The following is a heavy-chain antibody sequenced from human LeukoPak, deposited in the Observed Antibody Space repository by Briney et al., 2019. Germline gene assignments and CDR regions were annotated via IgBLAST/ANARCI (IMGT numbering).Heavy chain of an antibody. D-gene: IGHD3-10*01. CDR1: GFTFSNAW. Sequence: GWPLRLSCAASGFTFSNAWMSWVRQAPGKGLQWVSGILNSGDTTHYADSVKGRFTVSRDNSKNTLYLQMNSLRAEDTAVYYCARSFGSGISYSDYYYMDVWGKGTTVTIPS. V-gene: IGHV3-23*01. J-gene: IGHJ6*03. CDR3: ARSFGSGISYSDYYYMDV. CDR2: ILNSGDTT.